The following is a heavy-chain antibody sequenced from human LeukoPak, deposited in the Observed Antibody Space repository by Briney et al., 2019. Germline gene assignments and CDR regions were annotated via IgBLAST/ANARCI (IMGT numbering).Heavy chain of an antibody. D-gene: IGHD3-10*01. CDR1: GFTVSSNY. CDR3: ARDREYGDY. V-gene: IGHV3-21*01. CDR2: ISSSSTYI. J-gene: IGHJ4*02. Sequence: GGSLSLSCAASGFTVSSNYMSWVRQAPGKGLEWVSSISSSSTYIYYADSVKGRFTISRDNAKNSLYLQMNSLRAEDTAVHYCARDREYGDYWGQGTLVTVSS.